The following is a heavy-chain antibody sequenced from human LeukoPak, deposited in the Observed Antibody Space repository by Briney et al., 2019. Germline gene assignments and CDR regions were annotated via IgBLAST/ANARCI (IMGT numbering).Heavy chain of an antibody. CDR1: GFTFSSYW. Sequence: GGSLRLSCAASGFTFSSYWMSWVRQAPGKGLEWVANIKQDGSEKYFVDSVKGRFTISRDNAKNSLYLQMNSLRAEDTAVYYCARGHRNTMVRGVIRYYYTDVWGKGTTVTISS. CDR3: ARGHRNTMVRGVIRYYYTDV. J-gene: IGHJ6*03. D-gene: IGHD3-10*01. CDR2: IKQDGSEK. V-gene: IGHV3-7*01.